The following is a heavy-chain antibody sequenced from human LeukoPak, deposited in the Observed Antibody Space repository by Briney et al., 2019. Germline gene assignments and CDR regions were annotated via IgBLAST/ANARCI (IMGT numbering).Heavy chain of an antibody. J-gene: IGHJ4*02. Sequence: ASVKVSCKASGYTSTGYYMHWVRQAPGQGLEWMGWIDPNSGDTKYAQKFQGRVTMTRDTSISTAYMELSRLRSDDTAVYYCASDHTRLAAREFWGQGTLVTVSS. CDR2: IDPNSGDT. CDR3: ASDHTRLAAREF. V-gene: IGHV1-2*02. D-gene: IGHD6-6*01. CDR1: GYTSTGYY.